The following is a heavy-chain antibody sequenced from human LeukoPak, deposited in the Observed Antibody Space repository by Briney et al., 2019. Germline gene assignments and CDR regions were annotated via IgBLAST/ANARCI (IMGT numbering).Heavy chain of an antibody. CDR2: IIPIFGTA. J-gene: IGHJ6*02. D-gene: IGHD3-10*01. Sequence: GASVTVSCTASGGTFSSYAISWVRQAPGQGLEWMGEIIPIFGTANYAQKFQGRVTITADESTSTAYMELSSLRSEDTAVYYCARDKEYYYGSGSPRWDYYYYGMDVWGQGTTVTVSS. CDR3: ARDKEYYYGSGSPRWDYYYYGMDV. CDR1: GGTFSSYA. V-gene: IGHV1-69*13.